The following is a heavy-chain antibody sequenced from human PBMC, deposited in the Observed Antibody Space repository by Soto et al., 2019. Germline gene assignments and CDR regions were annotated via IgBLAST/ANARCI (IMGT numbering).Heavy chain of an antibody. Sequence: EVQLVESGGGLVQPGGSLRLSCTASGFTVSSNYMSWVRQAPGKGLEWVSVIYSGGSTYYADSVKGRFTISRDNSKNTLYLQMNSLRAEDTAVYYCARDELLWNAFDIWGQGTMVTVSS. J-gene: IGHJ3*02. D-gene: IGHD3-10*01. V-gene: IGHV3-66*01. CDR3: ARDELLWNAFDI. CDR1: GFTVSSNY. CDR2: IYSGGST.